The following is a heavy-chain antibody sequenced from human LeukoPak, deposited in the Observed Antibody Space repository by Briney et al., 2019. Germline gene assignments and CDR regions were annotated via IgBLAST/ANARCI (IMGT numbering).Heavy chain of an antibody. V-gene: IGHV5-51*01. CDR1: GYSFTSYW. J-gene: IGHJ4*02. CDR3: ARTESYGSGEYYFDY. D-gene: IGHD3-10*01. CDR2: IYPGDSDT. Sequence: GESLKISCKGSGYSFTSYWIGWVRQMPGKGLEWMGIIYPGDSDTRYSPSFQGQVTILADKSVSTAYLQWSSLKASDTAMYYCARTESYGSGEYYFDYWGQGTLVTVSS.